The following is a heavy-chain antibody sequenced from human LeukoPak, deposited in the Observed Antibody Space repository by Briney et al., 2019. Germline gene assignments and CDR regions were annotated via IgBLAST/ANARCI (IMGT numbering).Heavy chain of an antibody. Sequence: LETLSLTCTVSGGSISSSSYYWGWIRQPPGKGLEWIGSIYYSGSTYYNPSLKSRVTISVDTSKNQFSLKLSSVTAADTAVYYCARAYRYYYYMDVWGKGTTVTVSS. CDR1: GGSISSSSYY. CDR3: ARAYRYYYYMDV. V-gene: IGHV4-39*07. J-gene: IGHJ6*03. CDR2: IYYSGST. D-gene: IGHD1-26*01.